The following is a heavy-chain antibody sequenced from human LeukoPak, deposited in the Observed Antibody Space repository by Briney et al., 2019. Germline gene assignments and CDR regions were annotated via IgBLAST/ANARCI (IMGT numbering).Heavy chain of an antibody. J-gene: IGHJ4*02. CDR3: AREAAAGGGFDY. CDR1: GGSISSYY. Sequence: SETLSLTCTVSGGSISSYYWSWIRQPPGKGLEWIGYTHYSESTNYNPSLKSRVTISVDTSKNQFSLKLSSVTAADTAVYYCAREAAAGGGFDYWGQGTLVTVSS. CDR2: THYSEST. V-gene: IGHV4-59*01. D-gene: IGHD6-13*01.